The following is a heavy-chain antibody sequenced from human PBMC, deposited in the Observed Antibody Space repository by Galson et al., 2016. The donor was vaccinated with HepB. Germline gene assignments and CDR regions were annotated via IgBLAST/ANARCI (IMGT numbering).Heavy chain of an antibody. CDR2: ISYDGSNK. CDR3: AKDGRIYCSSASCHDHFHY. D-gene: IGHD2-2*01. CDR1: GFTFSSYG. J-gene: IGHJ4*02. Sequence: SLRLSCAASGFTFSSYGMHWVRQAPGKGLEWVAFISYDGSNKKYADSVKGRVTISRDNSKKTPYLQMNSLRAEDTAVYYCAKDGRIYCSSASCHDHFHYWGQGTLVTVSS. V-gene: IGHV3-30*18.